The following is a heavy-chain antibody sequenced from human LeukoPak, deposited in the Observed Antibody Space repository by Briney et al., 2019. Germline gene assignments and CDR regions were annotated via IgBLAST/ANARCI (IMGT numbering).Heavy chain of an antibody. Sequence: SVKVSCKAPGGTFSSYAISWVRQAPGQGLEWMGRIIPILGIANYAQKFQGRVTITADKSTSTAYMELSSLRSEDTAVYYCARDLGYSYGTYYYYYGMDVWGQGTTVTVSS. CDR1: GGTFSSYA. CDR3: ARDLGYSYGTYYYYYGMDV. V-gene: IGHV1-69*04. CDR2: IIPILGIA. J-gene: IGHJ6*02. D-gene: IGHD5-18*01.